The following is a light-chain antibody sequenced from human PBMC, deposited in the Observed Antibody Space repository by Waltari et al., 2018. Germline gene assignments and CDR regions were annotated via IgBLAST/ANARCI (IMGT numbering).Light chain of an antibody. Sequence: QSVLTQPPSASGTPGQTVTISCSGSRSNVGSNTVNWFQQVPGTAPKLLIYSNNQRPSWVPARFVGSKSGPSASLAISGLQSEDEADYYCAAWDDSLNAYVFGTGTQVPVL. CDR1: RSNVGSNT. V-gene: IGLV1-44*01. CDR3: AAWDDSLNAYV. CDR2: SNN. J-gene: IGLJ1*01.